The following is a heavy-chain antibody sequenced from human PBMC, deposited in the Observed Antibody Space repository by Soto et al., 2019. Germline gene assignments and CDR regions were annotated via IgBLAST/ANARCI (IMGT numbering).Heavy chain of an antibody. CDR3: AKDDYYDILTGYSLTYFDY. CDR1: GFTFSSYG. D-gene: IGHD3-9*01. CDR2: ISYDGSNK. V-gene: IGHV3-30*18. Sequence: GGSLRLSCAASGFTFSSYGMHWVRQAPGKGLEWVAVISYDGSNKYYADSVKGRFTISRDNSKNTLYLQMNSLRAEDTAVYYCAKDDYYDILTGYSLTYFDYWGQGTLVTVSS. J-gene: IGHJ4*02.